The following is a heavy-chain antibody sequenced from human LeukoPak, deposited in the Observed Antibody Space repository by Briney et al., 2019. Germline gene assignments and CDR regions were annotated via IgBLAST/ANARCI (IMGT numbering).Heavy chain of an antibody. Sequence: GGSLRLSCAASGFTFSDYYMSWIRQAPGKGLEWVSYISSSGSTIYYADSVKGRFTISRDNAKNSLYLQMNSLRAEDTAVYYRASRAANTYYYGSVDYWGQGTLVTVSS. CDR2: ISSSGSTI. CDR3: ASRAANTYYYGSVDY. J-gene: IGHJ4*02. CDR1: GFTFSDYY. D-gene: IGHD3-10*01. V-gene: IGHV3-11*01.